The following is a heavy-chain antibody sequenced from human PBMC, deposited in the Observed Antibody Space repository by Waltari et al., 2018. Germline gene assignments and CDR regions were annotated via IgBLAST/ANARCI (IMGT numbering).Heavy chain of an antibody. J-gene: IGHJ4*02. CDR1: GFTFTDHY. V-gene: IGHV3-11*04. CDR2: IGSSGTII. Sequence: QVQLVESGGGLVKPGGSLRLSCVASGFTFTDHYMTWIRQAPGKGLEWIAEIGSSGTIIYSAEVLKGRFTLSRDNAKNSLYLQMTSLRAEDTALYFCARGNHYFDNWGQGTLVTVSS. CDR3: ARGNHYFDN.